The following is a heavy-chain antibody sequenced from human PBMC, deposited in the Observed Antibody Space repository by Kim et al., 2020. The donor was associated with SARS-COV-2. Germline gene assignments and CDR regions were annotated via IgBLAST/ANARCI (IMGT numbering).Heavy chain of an antibody. CDR1: GGTFSSYA. Sequence: SVKVSCKASGGTFSSYAISWVRQAPGQGLEWMGGIIPIFGTANYAQKFQGRVTITADESTSTAYMELSSLRSEDTAVCYCARADWNDEGNWFDPWGQGTLVTVSS. CDR3: ARADWNDEGNWFDP. J-gene: IGHJ5*02. CDR2: IIPIFGTA. D-gene: IGHD1-1*01. V-gene: IGHV1-69*13.